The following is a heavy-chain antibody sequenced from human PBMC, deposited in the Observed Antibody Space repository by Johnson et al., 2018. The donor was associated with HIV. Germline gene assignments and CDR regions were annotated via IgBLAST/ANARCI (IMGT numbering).Heavy chain of an antibody. CDR3: ARDQGNYYDSSGKPKRAFDI. V-gene: IGHV3-30-3*01. D-gene: IGHD3-22*01. CDR1: GFTFSSYV. CDR2: ISYDGSNK. Sequence: QVQLVESGGGLVQPGGSLRLSCAASGFTFSSYVMHWVRQAPGKGLEWVAVISYDGSNKYYADSVKGRFTISRDKSKNTLYLQMNSQRAEDTAVYYCARDQGNYYDSSGKPKRAFDIWGQGTMVTVSS. J-gene: IGHJ3*02.